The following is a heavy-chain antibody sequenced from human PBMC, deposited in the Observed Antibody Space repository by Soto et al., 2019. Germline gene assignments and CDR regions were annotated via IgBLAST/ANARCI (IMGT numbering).Heavy chain of an antibody. V-gene: IGHV3-48*03. D-gene: IGHD1-26*01. CDR2: ISSSGSTI. Sequence: GGSLRLSCAASGFTFSSYEMNWVRQAPGMGLEWVSYISSSGSTIYYADSVKGRFTISRDNAKNSLYLQMNSLRAEESAVYYCARDEAGSSYYFDYWGQGTLVTVSS. CDR1: GFTFSSYE. J-gene: IGHJ4*02. CDR3: ARDEAGSSYYFDY.